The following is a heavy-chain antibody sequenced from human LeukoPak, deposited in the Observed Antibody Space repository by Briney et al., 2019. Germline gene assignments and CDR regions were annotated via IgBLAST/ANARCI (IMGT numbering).Heavy chain of an antibody. Sequence: GGSLRLSCAASGFTFSSYAMSWVRQAPGKGLEWVSAISGSGGSTFYADSGKGRFTLSRDNSKNTLYLQMNSLRAEDTAVYYCAKTKMVSISYNFDYWGQGTLVTVSS. CDR2: ISGSGGST. CDR3: AKTKMVSISYNFDY. D-gene: IGHD5-24*01. J-gene: IGHJ4*02. V-gene: IGHV3-23*01. CDR1: GFTFSSYA.